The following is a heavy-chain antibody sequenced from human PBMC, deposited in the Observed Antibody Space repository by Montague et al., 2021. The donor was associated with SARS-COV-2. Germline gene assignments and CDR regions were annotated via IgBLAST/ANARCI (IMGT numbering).Heavy chain of an antibody. Sequence: SETLSLTCAVYGGSFNHYYWTWIRQAPGKGLEWIGEVNHSGGTNYNPSLKSRVTISVDTSKNQFSLKLNSLTAADTAVYYCTRVRQQLVRTYYLDYWGQGTLVTVSS. CDR3: TRVRQQLVRTYYLDY. J-gene: IGHJ4*02. CDR2: VNHSGGT. V-gene: IGHV4-34*01. CDR1: GGSFNHYY. D-gene: IGHD6-13*01.